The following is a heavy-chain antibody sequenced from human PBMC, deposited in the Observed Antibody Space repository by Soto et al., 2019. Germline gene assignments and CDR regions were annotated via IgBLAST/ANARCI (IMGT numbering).Heavy chain of an antibody. J-gene: IGHJ4*02. D-gene: IGHD4-17*01. CDR2: IYHSGST. CDR1: GGSISSGGYS. V-gene: IGHV4-30-2*01. CDR3: ARVPTDYDPYSVDY. Sequence: QLQLQESGSGLVKPSQTLSLTCAVSGGSISSGGYSWSWIRQPPGKGLEWIGYIYHSGSTYYNPSLKSRVTISVDRSKNQFSRKLSSVTAADTAVYYCARVPTDYDPYSVDYWGQGTLVTVSS.